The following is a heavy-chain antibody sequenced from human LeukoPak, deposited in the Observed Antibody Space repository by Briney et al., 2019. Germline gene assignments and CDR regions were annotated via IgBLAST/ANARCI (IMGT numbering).Heavy chain of an antibody. D-gene: IGHD3-22*01. CDR1: GGSISSYY. CDR3: ARDLYYDSSGSFDY. V-gene: IGHV4-59*12. CDR2: IYYSGST. Sequence: SETLSLTCTVSGGSISSYYWSWIRQPPGKGLEWIGYIYYSGSTNYNPSLKSRVTISVDTSKNQFSLKLSSVTAADTAVYYCARDLYYDSSGSFDYWGQGTLVTVSS. J-gene: IGHJ4*02.